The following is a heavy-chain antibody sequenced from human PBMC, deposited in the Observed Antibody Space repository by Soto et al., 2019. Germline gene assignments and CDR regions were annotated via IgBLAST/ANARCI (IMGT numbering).Heavy chain of an antibody. J-gene: IGHJ4*02. CDR2: IYHSGST. D-gene: IGHD1-26*01. CDR3: ARGYSGSYPAFDY. CDR1: GGSISSSNW. Sequence: SETLSLTCAVSGGSISSSNWWSWVRQPPGKGLEWIGEIYHSGSTNYNPSLKSRVTISVDKSKNQFSLKLSSVTAADTAVYYCARGYSGSYPAFDYWGRGTLVTVSS. V-gene: IGHV4-4*02.